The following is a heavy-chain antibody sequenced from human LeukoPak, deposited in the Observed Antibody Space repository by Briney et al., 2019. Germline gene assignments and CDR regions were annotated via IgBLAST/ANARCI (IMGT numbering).Heavy chain of an antibody. CDR2: ISSSSSYI. CDR1: GFTFSSYS. V-gene: IGHV3-21*01. CDR3: ARVGCSGGSCYHDAFDI. D-gene: IGHD2-15*01. Sequence: GGSLRLSCAASGFTFSSYSMNWVRQAPGKGLEWVSSISSSSSYIYYADSVKGRFTIFRDNAKNSLYLQMNSLRAEDTAVYYCARVGCSGGSCYHDAFDIWGQGTMVTVSS. J-gene: IGHJ3*02.